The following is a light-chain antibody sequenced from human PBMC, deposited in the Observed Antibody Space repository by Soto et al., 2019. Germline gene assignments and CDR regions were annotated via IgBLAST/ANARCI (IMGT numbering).Light chain of an antibody. V-gene: IGKV1-5*01. J-gene: IGKJ1*01. CDR1: QSVSNW. Sequence: TQSPATLSASVGERVTITCRASQSVSNWLAWYQQKPGKAPNLLIYDVSSLESGVPSRFSGSGSGTEFTLTISSLQPDDFATYYCQQYNSYSWTFGQGTKVDIK. CDR3: QQYNSYSWT. CDR2: DVS.